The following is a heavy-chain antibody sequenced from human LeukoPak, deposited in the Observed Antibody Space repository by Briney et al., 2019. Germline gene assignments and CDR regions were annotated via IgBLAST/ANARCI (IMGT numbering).Heavy chain of an antibody. CDR2: ISGSGGST. CDR1: GFTFHDYD. V-gene: IGHV3-23*01. CDR3: AKDWAFDI. J-gene: IGHJ3*02. Sequence: PGRSLRLSCASSGFTFHDYDMHWVRQAPGKGPEWVSAISGSGGSTYYADSVKGRFTISRDNSKNTLYLQMNSLRAEDTAVYYCAKDWAFDIWGQGTMVTVSS.